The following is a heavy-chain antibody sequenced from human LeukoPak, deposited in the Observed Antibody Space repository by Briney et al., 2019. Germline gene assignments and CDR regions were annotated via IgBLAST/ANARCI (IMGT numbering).Heavy chain of an antibody. CDR3: ATYINWVAGDV. D-gene: IGHD1-1*01. Sequence: GGSLRLSCAASGFTFSESWMTWVRQVPGLGLEWVAHINHEGGGIQYVDSVKGRFTISRGNAKGSVYLQMNSLRAEDTAIYHCATYINWVAGDVWGQGTTVIVSS. CDR2: INHEGGGI. J-gene: IGHJ6*02. V-gene: IGHV3-7*01. CDR1: GFTFSESW.